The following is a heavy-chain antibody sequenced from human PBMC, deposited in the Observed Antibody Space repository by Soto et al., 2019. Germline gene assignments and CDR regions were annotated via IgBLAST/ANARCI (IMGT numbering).Heavy chain of an antibody. CDR1: GYSISSGYY. J-gene: IGHJ4*02. CDR3: ARATTVVTRIDY. D-gene: IGHD4-17*01. V-gene: IGHV4-38-2*01. CDR2: IYHSGST. Sequence: PSETLSLTCAVSGYSISSGYYWGWIRQPPGKGLEWIGSIYHSGSTYYNPSLKSRVTISVDTSKNQFSLKLSSVTAADTAVYYCARATTVVTRIDYWGPGNLVTVSS.